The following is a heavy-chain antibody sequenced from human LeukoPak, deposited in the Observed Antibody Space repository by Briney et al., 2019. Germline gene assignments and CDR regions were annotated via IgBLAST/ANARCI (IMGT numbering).Heavy chain of an antibody. D-gene: IGHD3-3*01. J-gene: IGHJ4*02. CDR3: ARDQYDTWSRRGNFDS. CDR1: GFTFSSNW. V-gene: IGHV3-74*01. CDR2: INEDGSTT. Sequence: GGSLRLSCAASGFTFSSNWMHWVRQAPGKGLVWVSRINEDGSTTNYADSVKGRFTISRDNTKNSLYLQMNSLRVEDTAVFYCARDQYDTWSRRGNFDSWGQGTLVIVSS.